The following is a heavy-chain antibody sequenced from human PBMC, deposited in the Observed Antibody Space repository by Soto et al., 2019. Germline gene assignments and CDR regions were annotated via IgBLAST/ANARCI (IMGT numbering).Heavy chain of an antibody. CDR3: AKELLYCSSTSCHSYYFDY. Sequence: GGSLRLSCAASGFTFSSYAMSWVRQAPGKGLEWVSAISGSGGSTYYADSVKGRFTISRDNSKNTLYLQMNSLRAEDTAVYYCAKELLYCSSTSCHSYYFDYWGQGTLVTVSS. D-gene: IGHD2-2*01. V-gene: IGHV3-23*01. J-gene: IGHJ4*02. CDR1: GFTFSSYA. CDR2: ISGSGGST.